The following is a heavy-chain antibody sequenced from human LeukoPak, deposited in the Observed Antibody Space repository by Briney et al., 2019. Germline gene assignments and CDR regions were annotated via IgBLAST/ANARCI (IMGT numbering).Heavy chain of an antibody. CDR1: GYTFTSYG. J-gene: IGHJ4*02. CDR3: ARLAYYGSGLSYFDY. V-gene: IGHV1-18*01. D-gene: IGHD3-10*01. CDR2: ISAYNGNT. Sequence: ASVKVSCKASGYTFTSYGISWVRQAPGQGLEWMGWISAYNGNTNYAQKLQGRVTMTTDTSTSTAYMELRSLRSDDTAVYYCARLAYYGSGLSYFDYWGQGTLVTVSS.